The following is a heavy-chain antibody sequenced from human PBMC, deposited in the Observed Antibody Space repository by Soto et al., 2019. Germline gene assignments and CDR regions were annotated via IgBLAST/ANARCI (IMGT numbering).Heavy chain of an antibody. J-gene: IGHJ4*02. D-gene: IGHD5-18*01. CDR2: INPHSGVT. Sequence: ASVKVSCKASGGTFISYAISWVRQAPGQGLAWMGWINPHSGVTNYAQKFQGWVTMTANTSISSAYMELSRLRSDDTAVYYCAREWGYSYGYTQNYFDYWGQGTQVTVSS. CDR3: AREWGYSYGYTQNYFDY. CDR1: GGTFISYA. V-gene: IGHV1-2*04.